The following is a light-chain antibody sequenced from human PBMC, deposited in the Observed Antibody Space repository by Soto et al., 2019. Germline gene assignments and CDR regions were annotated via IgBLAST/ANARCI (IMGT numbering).Light chain of an antibody. CDR1: QSVSSSY. Sequence: EIVLTPSPGTLSLSPGERATLSCRASQSVSSSYLAWYQQKPGQAPRLLIYNASSRATGIPDRFSGSGSGTDFTLTISRLEPEDFAVYYCQQYGSSPLTFGGGTKVDIK. CDR3: QQYGSSPLT. CDR2: NAS. J-gene: IGKJ4*01. V-gene: IGKV3-20*01.